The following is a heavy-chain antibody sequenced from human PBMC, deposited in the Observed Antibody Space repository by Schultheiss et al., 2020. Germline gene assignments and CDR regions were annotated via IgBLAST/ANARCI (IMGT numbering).Heavy chain of an antibody. D-gene: IGHD6-6*01. CDR2: IWYDGTTK. CDR3: ARAGSSSLYGMDV. V-gene: IGHV3-33*01. CDR1: GFTFSTYG. J-gene: IGHJ6*02. Sequence: GESLKISCAASGFTFSTYGMHWVRQAPGKGLDWVAVIWYDGTTKYFADSVRGRSTISRDNSKNTLYLQMNSLRAEDTAVYYCARAGSSSLYGMDVWGQGTTVTVSS.